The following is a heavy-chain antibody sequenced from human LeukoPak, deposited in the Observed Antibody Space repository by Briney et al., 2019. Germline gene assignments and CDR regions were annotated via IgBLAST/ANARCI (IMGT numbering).Heavy chain of an antibody. CDR3: AREPRDEYYYDSSGYDY. V-gene: IGHV1-46*01. Sequence: ASVKVSCKASGYTFTSYYMHWVRQAPGQGLEWMGIINPSGGSTSYAQKFQGRVTMTRDTSISTAYMELSRLRSDDTAVYYCAREPRDEYYYDSSGYDYWGQGTLVTVSS. CDR1: GYTFTSYY. J-gene: IGHJ4*02. D-gene: IGHD3-22*01. CDR2: INPSGGST.